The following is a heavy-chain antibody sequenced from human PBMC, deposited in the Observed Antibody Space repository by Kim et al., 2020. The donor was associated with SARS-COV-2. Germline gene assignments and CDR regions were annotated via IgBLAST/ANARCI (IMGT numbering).Heavy chain of an antibody. Sequence: SEKYYVDSVKDRVTISRDNAKNSLYLQMNSLRGEDTAVYYCARDNNYRVDVWGQGTTVTV. CDR2: SEK. J-gene: IGHJ6*02. CDR3: ARDNNYRVDV. V-gene: IGHV3-7*01.